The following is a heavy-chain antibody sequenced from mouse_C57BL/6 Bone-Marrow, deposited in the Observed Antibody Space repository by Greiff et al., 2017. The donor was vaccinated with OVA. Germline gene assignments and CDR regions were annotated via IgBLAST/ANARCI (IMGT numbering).Heavy chain of an antibody. J-gene: IGHJ3*01. CDR1: GFSLSTSGMG. D-gene: IGHD2-3*01. CDR3: ALTDGYYFAY. V-gene: IGHV8-8*01. Sequence: QVQLKESGPGILQPSQTLSLTCSFSGFSLSTSGMGVGWIRQPSGKGLEWLAHIWWDDDKYYNPALKSRLTTSKDTSKKQGLLTIAPVDTAFTATYYCALTDGYYFAYWGPGTLVTVSA. CDR2: IWWDDDK.